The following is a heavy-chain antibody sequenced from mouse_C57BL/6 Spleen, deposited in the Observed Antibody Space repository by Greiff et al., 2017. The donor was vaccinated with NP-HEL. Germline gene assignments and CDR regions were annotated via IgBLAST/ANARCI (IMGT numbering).Heavy chain of an antibody. CDR1: GYTFTSYG. Sequence: QVQLQQSGAELARPGASVKLSCKASGYTFTSYGISWVKQRTGQGLEWIGEIYPRSGNTYYNEKFKGKATLTADKSPSTAYMELRSLTSEDSAVYFCAREDYYGSSPLYAMDYWGQGTSVTVSS. CDR3: AREDYYGSSPLYAMDY. D-gene: IGHD1-1*01. V-gene: IGHV1-81*01. CDR2: IYPRSGNT. J-gene: IGHJ4*01.